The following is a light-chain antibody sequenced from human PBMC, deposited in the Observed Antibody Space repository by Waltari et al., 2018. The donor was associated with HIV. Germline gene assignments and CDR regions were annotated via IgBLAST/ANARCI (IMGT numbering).Light chain of an antibody. J-gene: IGKJ2*01. CDR1: QSVSSSY. V-gene: IGKV3-20*01. Sequence: EIVLTQSPGTLSLSPGERATLSCRANQSVSSSYLAWYQQKPGQAPRLLIYGASKRATGIPDRFSGSGSGTDFTLTINRLEPEDFAVYYCQQYGSSPLTFGQGTKLEIK. CDR2: GAS. CDR3: QQYGSSPLT.